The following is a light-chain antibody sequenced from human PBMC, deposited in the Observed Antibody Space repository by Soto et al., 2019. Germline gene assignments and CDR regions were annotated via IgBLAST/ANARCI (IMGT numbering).Light chain of an antibody. CDR1: QGISSA. CDR2: DAS. Sequence: AIQLTQSPSSLSASVGDRVTITCRASQGISSALAWYQQKPGKAPNLLIYDASSLESGVPSRFSGSGSGADFTLTISSLQPEDFATYYCQQFDSYPLPFGGGTKMEIK. CDR3: QQFDSYPLP. J-gene: IGKJ4*01. V-gene: IGKV1-13*02.